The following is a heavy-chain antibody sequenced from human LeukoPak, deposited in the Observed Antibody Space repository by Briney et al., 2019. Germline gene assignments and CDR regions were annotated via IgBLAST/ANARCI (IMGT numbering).Heavy chain of an antibody. J-gene: IGHJ4*02. CDR1: GFTFSSYA. D-gene: IGHD3-10*01. V-gene: IGHV3-23*01. CDR2: ISGSGGST. Sequence: PGGSLRLSCAASGFTFSSYAMSWVRQAPGKGLEWVSAISGSGGSTYYADSVKGRLTISRDNSKNTLYLQMNSLRAEDTAVYYCAKVSNYGSGSRAFDYWGQGTLVTVSS. CDR3: AKVSNYGSGSRAFDY.